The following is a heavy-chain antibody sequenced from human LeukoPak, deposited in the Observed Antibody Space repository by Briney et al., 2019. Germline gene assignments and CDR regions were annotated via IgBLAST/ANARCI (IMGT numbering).Heavy chain of an antibody. V-gene: IGHV3-23*01. J-gene: IGHJ4*02. CDR2: IGGSGIRT. D-gene: IGHD3-10*01. CDR3: AKDRFGHTDQRPLAVDS. Sequence: GGSLKLSCAASGFNFNYYAMTWVRQAPGKGLEWVSGIGGSGIRTYYADSVRGRFTVSRDNSKNILTLHLSSLRVEDTALYYCAKDRFGHTDQRPLAVDSWGQGTLVIVSS. CDR1: GFNFNYYA.